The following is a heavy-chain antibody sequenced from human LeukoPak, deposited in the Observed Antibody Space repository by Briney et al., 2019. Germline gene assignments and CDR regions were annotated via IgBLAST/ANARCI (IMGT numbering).Heavy chain of an antibody. J-gene: IGHJ4*02. V-gene: IGHV4-39*01. CDR1: GGSISSSSYY. Sequence: PSETLSLTCTVSGGSISSSSYYWGWTRQPPGKGLEWIGSIYYSGSTYYNPSLKSRVTISVDTSKNQFSLKLSSVTAADTAVYYCARLGATAYYFDYWGQGTLVTVSS. CDR3: ARLGATAYYFDY. D-gene: IGHD1-26*01. CDR2: IYYSGST.